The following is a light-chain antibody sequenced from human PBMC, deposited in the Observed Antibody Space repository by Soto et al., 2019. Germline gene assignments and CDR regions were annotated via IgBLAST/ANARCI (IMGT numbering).Light chain of an antibody. CDR3: MQGLQTPSILT. CDR2: LGS. CDR1: QSLLHTNGYNY. J-gene: IGKJ3*01. V-gene: IGKV2-28*01. Sequence: DIVMTQSPLSLPVTPGEPASISCRSSQSLLHTNGYNYLDWYLQKPGQSPQLLIYLGSNRASGVPDKFCSSGSATHFTLKVSRVEAEDVGVYDCMQGLQTPSILTFGPETTVYIK.